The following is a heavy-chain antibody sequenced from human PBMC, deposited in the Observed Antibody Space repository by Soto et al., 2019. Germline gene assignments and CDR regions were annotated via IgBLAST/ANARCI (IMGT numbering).Heavy chain of an antibody. Sequence: QVQLQQWGAGLLKPSETLSLTCAVYGGSFSGYYWSWIRQPPGKGLEWIGEINHIGSTNYNPSLXSXXTXXXXXXXXXFSLKLSSVTAADTAVYYCARGKRWLQLRGFDYWGQGTLVTVSS. CDR2: INHIGST. CDR1: GGSFSGYY. V-gene: IGHV4-34*01. CDR3: ARGKRWLQLRGFDY. D-gene: IGHD5-12*01. J-gene: IGHJ4*02.